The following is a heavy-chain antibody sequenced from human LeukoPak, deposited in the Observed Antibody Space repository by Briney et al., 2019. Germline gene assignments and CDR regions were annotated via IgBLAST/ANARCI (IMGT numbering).Heavy chain of an antibody. Sequence: SQTLSLTCTVSGGSISNYYWSWIRQPPGKGLEWIGYIYYSGSTNYNPSLKSRVTISVDTSKNQFSLKLSSVTAADTAVYYCAREDSYGSLSFDYWGQGTLVTVSS. J-gene: IGHJ4*02. CDR3: AREDSYGSLSFDY. CDR1: GGSISNYY. CDR2: IYYSGST. D-gene: IGHD5-18*01. V-gene: IGHV4-59*01.